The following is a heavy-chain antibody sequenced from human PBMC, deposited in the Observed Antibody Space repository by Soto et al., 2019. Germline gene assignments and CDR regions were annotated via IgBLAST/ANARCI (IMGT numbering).Heavy chain of an antibody. D-gene: IGHD2-2*01. V-gene: IGHV3-7*03. J-gene: IGHJ6*02. Sequence: CLRLSCEVSGFSFSMYAMSWVRKSPGKGLEWVAKIPQEGVDGHYADSVKGRFTISRDNGKNSLYLQLNNLRAEDTAVYYCARDHLIMPAHDFFYGSDVWGRGATVTVSS. CDR3: ARDHLIMPAHDFFYGSDV. CDR2: IPQEGVDG. CDR1: GFSFSMYA.